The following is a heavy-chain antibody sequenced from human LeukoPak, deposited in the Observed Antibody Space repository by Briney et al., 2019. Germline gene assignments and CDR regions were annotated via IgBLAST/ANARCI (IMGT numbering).Heavy chain of an antibody. CDR2: INPNSGGT. CDR1: GYTFTGYY. CDR3: ARALMRREAYSPFDY. Sequence: GASVKVSCKASGYTFTGYYMHWVRQAPGQGLEWMGWINPNSGGTNYAQKFQGRVTMTRDTSISTAYMELSRLRSDDTAVYYCARALMRREAYSPFDYWGQGTLVTVSS. J-gene: IGHJ4*02. V-gene: IGHV1-2*02. D-gene: IGHD1-26*01.